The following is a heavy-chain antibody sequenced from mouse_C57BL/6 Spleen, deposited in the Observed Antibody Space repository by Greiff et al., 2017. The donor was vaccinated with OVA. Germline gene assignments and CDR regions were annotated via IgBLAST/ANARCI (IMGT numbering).Heavy chain of an antibody. CDR1: GYTFTDYY. V-gene: IGHV1-26*01. CDR2: INPNNGGT. Sequence: VQLQQSGPELLKPGASVKISCKASGYTFTDYYMNWVKQSHGKSLEWIGDINPNNGGTSYNQKFKGKATLTVDKSSSTAYMELRSLTSEDSAVYYCARGAQATDYWGQGTTLTVSS. CDR3: ARGAQATDY. J-gene: IGHJ2*01. D-gene: IGHD3-2*02.